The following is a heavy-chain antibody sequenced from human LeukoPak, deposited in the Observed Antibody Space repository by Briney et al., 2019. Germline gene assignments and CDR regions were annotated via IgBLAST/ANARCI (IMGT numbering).Heavy chain of an antibody. CDR2: INHSGST. J-gene: IGHJ4*02. CDR1: GGSFSGYY. V-gene: IGHV4-34*01. Sequence: SETLSLTCAVYGGSFSGYYWSWIRQPPGKGLEWIGEINHSGSTNYNPSLKSRITISVDTSKNQFSLKLSSVTAADTAVYYCARGRRPCSGGSCYGRGEVDYWGQGTLVTVSS. D-gene: IGHD2-15*01. CDR3: ARGRRPCSGGSCYGRGEVDY.